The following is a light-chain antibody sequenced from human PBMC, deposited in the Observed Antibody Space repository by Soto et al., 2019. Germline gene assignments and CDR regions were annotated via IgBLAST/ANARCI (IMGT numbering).Light chain of an antibody. J-gene: IGKJ1*01. CDR2: GVS. CDR1: QSVDSTF. V-gene: IGKV3-20*01. Sequence: EIVLTQSPGSLSLSPGERATLSCRASQSVDSTFFAWYQKKPGQAPRLLMYGVSKRATGIPDRFSGSGSGTDFTLTISILEPDDFAVYYCQQYMSSVTFGQGTMVEIK. CDR3: QQYMSSVT.